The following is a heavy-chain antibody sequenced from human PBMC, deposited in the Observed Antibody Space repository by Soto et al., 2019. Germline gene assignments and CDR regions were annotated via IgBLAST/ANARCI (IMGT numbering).Heavy chain of an antibody. J-gene: IGHJ4*02. CDR3: ARHVGVTGTRGFDY. CDR1: GYSISSTYW. D-gene: IGHD1-1*01. CDR2: IYPTTGRA. V-gene: IGHV4-4*02. Sequence: QVQLQESGPGLVKPSGTLSLTCDVSGYSISSTYWWSWVRQSPLEGLEWIGGIYPTTGRANYNPSLRSRVTISADSSKNQFSLNLRSVTAADTAVYYCARHVGVTGTRGFDYWGQGIPVSVSS.